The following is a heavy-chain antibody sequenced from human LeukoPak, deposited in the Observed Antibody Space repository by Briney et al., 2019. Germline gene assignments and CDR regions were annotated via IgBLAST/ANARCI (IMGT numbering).Heavy chain of an antibody. J-gene: IGHJ4*02. V-gene: IGHV3-23*01. CDR2: NSGSGGST. Sequence: GGSLRLSCAASGFIFSSYAMSWVRQAPGKGLEWVSGNSGSGGSTYYADSVKGRFTISRDNSKSTLFLQMNSLRAEDTAVYYCAKSSYYDSSGYYREYYFDYWGQGTLVTVSS. CDR3: AKSSYYDSSGYYREYYFDY. D-gene: IGHD3-22*01. CDR1: GFIFSSYA.